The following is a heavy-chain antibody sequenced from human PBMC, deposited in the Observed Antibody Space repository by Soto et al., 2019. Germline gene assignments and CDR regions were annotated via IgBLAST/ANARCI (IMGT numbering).Heavy chain of an antibody. CDR2: ISGSGGGT. Sequence: EVELLESGGGLVQPGGSLRLSCAASGFTFYSYAMSWVRQAPGKGLEWVSSISGSGGGTYYADSVKGRFTISRDNSKNTLYLQMNSLRAEDTALYYCAKNYLFGVVIIGARGGMDVWGQGTTVTVSS. CDR3: AKNYLFGVVIIGARGGMDV. CDR1: GFTFYSYA. V-gene: IGHV3-23*01. D-gene: IGHD3-3*01. J-gene: IGHJ6*02.